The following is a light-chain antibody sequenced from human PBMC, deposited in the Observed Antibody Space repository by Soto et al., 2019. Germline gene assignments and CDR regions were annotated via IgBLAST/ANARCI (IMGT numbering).Light chain of an antibody. J-gene: IGLJ1*01. V-gene: IGLV2-14*03. Sequence: QSALTQPASVSGSPGQSITISCTGTSSDVGDYNYVYWYQQHPGKAPKLMIYDLSNRPSGVSNRFSGSKSGNTASLTISGLQAEDEADYFCSSYTSSSTPYVFGTGTKLTVL. CDR3: SSYTSSSTPYV. CDR2: DLS. CDR1: SSDVGDYNY.